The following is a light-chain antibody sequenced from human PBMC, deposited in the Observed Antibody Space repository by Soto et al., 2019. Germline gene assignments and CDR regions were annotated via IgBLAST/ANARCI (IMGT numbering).Light chain of an antibody. J-gene: IGKJ4*01. CDR1: QSVNSN. CDR2: GAS. Sequence: KVMTQSPAALSVSPGERATLSCRASQSVNSNLAWYQRKPGPAPRLLLYGASTRATGIPARFSGSASGTEFTLTISSLQSEDSAVYYCQQYNDWPLTFGGGTKVEIK. V-gene: IGKV3-15*01. CDR3: QQYNDWPLT.